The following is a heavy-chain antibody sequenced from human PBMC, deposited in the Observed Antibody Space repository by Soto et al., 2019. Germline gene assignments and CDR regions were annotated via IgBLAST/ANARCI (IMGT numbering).Heavy chain of an antibody. CDR1: GGTFSSYT. CDR2: IIPILGIA. J-gene: IGHJ6*02. Sequence: QVQLVQSGAEVKKPGSSVKVSCKASGGTFSSYTISWVRQAPGQGLEWVGRIIPILGIANYAQKFQGRVTITADKSTSTAYMELSSLRSEDTAVYYCAKGYSYSGMDVWGQGTTVTVSS. V-gene: IGHV1-69*02. D-gene: IGHD5-18*01. CDR3: AKGYSYSGMDV.